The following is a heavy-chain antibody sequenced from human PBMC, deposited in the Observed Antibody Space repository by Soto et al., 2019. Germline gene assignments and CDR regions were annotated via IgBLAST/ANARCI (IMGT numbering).Heavy chain of an antibody. CDR2: ISSSSSTI. CDR1: GFTFSLYG. J-gene: IGHJ4*02. Sequence: EVQLVESGGGLVQPGGSLRLSCAASGFTFSLYGMNWVRQAPGKGLEWISYISSSSSTINYADSVKGRYTISRDNAKNSLYLQMNSLRGEDTAVYYCVRGGVDRGAYWGQGTLVTVSS. V-gene: IGHV3-48*04. CDR3: VRGGVDRGAY. D-gene: IGHD2-8*01.